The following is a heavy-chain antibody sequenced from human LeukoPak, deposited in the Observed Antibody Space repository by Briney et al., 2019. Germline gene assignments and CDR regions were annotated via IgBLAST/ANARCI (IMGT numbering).Heavy chain of an antibody. D-gene: IGHD3-10*01. J-gene: IGHJ4*02. V-gene: IGHV3-23*01. CDR3: AKDNRLVRGYYFDY. CDR1: GFSFTNYA. CDR2: MKGGGET. Sequence: GGSLRLSCVASGFSFTNYAMSWVRQAPARGPEWLSSMKGGGETFYADPVKGRFTISRDNSKNTLYLEMNGLRAEDTAAYYCAKDNRLVRGYYFDYWGQGTLVTVSS.